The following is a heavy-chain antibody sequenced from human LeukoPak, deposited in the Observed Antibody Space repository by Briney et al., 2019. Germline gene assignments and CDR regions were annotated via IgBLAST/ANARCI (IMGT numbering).Heavy chain of an antibody. CDR3: ARGQGDDYGHKYYFDY. D-gene: IGHD4-17*01. J-gene: IGHJ4*02. CDR2: IYHSGST. CDR1: GGSISSGGYS. Sequence: PSETLSLTCAVSGGSISSGGYSWSWIRQPPGKGLEWIGYIYHSGSTYYNRSLKSRVTISVDRSKNQFSLKLSSVTAADTAVYYCARGQGDDYGHKYYFDYWGQGTLVTVSS. V-gene: IGHV4-30-2*01.